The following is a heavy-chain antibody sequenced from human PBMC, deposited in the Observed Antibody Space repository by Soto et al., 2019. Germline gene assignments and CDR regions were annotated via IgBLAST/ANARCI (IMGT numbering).Heavy chain of an antibody. CDR1: GGTFSSYA. CDR3: ARSQGGSSSLDIYYYYYYGMDV. CDR2: AIPIFGTA. V-gene: IGHV1-69*01. D-gene: IGHD2-15*01. J-gene: IGHJ6*02. Sequence: QVQLVQSGAEVKKPGSSMKVSCKAPGGTFSSYAISWVRQAPGQGLEWMGGAIPIFGTAKYAQKFQGRVTITADESTSTGYMELRSLRSEDTAVYYCARSQGGSSSLDIYYYYYYGMDVWGQGTTVTVSS.